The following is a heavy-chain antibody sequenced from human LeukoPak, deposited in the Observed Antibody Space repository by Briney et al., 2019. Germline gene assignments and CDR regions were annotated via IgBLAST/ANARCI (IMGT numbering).Heavy chain of an antibody. CDR3: ARDFRGNYGSRGMDV. J-gene: IGHJ6*02. Sequence: SETLSLTCTVSGGSITSYWGWIRQPPGKGLEWIGYIYYSGSTNYNPSLKSRVTMSIDTSKNQFSLKLSSVTAADTAVYYCARDFRGNYGSRGMDVWGQGTTVTVSS. D-gene: IGHD5-24*01. CDR2: IYYSGST. CDR1: GGSITSY. V-gene: IGHV4-59*01.